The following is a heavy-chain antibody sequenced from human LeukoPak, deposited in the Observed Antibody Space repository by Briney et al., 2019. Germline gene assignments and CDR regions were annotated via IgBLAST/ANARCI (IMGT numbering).Heavy chain of an antibody. V-gene: IGHV4-4*07. Sequence: PSETLSLTCTVSRGSISGYYWSWIRQPAGKELEWIGRIYNTENINDNPSLKSRVTISVDTSKNQFSLKLSSVTAADTAVYYCARASPGTNYVANCFDPWGQGALVTVSS. CDR1: RGSISGYY. CDR2: IYNTENI. D-gene: IGHD1-7*01. J-gene: IGHJ5*02. CDR3: ARASPGTNYVANCFDP.